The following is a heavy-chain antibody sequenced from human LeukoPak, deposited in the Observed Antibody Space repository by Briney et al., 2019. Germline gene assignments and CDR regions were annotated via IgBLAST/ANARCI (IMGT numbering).Heavy chain of an antibody. J-gene: IGHJ4*02. CDR3: ARDWWDSSGYYDY. Sequence: GGSLRLSCAASGFTFSRYWMSWVRQAPGKGLEWVANINEDGSEKYYMDSVKGRFTISRDNAKNSLYLQMNSLRAEDTAFYYCARDWWDSSGYYDYWGQGTLVTVSS. CDR1: GFTFSRYW. V-gene: IGHV3-7*01. CDR2: INEDGSEK. D-gene: IGHD3-22*01.